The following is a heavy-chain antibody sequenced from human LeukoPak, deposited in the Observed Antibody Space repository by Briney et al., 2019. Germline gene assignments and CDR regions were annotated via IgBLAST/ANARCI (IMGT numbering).Heavy chain of an antibody. CDR1: GFTFSTYS. CDR3: AKISWDGRGTFY. J-gene: IGHJ4*02. V-gene: IGHV3-23*01. CDR2: IRGGGENT. D-gene: IGHD2-15*01. Sequence: GGSLRLSCAASGFTFSTYSMSWVRQAPGKGLEWVSAIRGGGENTYYADSVKGRFTISRDNSKDTLSLQMNSLRAEDTAVYYCAKISWDGRGTFYWGQGTLVTVSS.